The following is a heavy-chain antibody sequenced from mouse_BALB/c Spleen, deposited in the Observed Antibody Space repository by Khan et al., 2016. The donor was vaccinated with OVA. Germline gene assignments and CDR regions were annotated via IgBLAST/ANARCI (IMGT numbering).Heavy chain of an antibody. D-gene: IGHD1-3*01. CDR1: GFSLTSYG. CDR2: IWAGGST. V-gene: IGHV2-9*02. Sequence: VQLKQSGPGPVAPSQRLSITCTVSGFSLTSYGVHWVRQPPGKGLEWLGVIWAGGSTNYNSAIMSRMSISTDNSKSQVFLKMNSLQTVDTAMNYCARLEDIWGQGTTLTVSS. CDR3: ARLEDI. J-gene: IGHJ2*01.